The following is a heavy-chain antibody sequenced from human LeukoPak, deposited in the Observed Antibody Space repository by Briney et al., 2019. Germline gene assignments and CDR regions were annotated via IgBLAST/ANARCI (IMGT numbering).Heavy chain of an antibody. CDR3: ARSRMSSGYYSDFDY. J-gene: IGHJ4*02. V-gene: IGHV4-61*02. Sequence: SQTLSLTCTVSGGSISSGSYYWSWIRQPAGKGLEWIGRIYTSGSTNYNPSLKSRVTISVDTSKNQFSLKLSSVTAADTAVYYCARSRMSSGYYSDFDYWGQGTLVTVSS. CDR2: IYTSGST. CDR1: GGSISSGSYY. D-gene: IGHD3-22*01.